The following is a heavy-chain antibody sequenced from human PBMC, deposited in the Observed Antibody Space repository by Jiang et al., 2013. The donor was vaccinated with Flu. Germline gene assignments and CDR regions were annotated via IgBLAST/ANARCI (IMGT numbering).Heavy chain of an antibody. Sequence: FGTANYAXKFQGRVTMTADESTSTAYMELTSLRSEDTAFYYCARFSPSTVIMDWYFDLWGRGTLVTVSS. D-gene: IGHD4-17*01. V-gene: IGHV1-69*01. CDR2: FGTA. CDR3: ARFSPSTVIMDWYFDL. J-gene: IGHJ2*01.